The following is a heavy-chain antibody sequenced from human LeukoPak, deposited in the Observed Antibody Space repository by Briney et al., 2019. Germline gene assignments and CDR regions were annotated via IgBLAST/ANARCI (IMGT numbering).Heavy chain of an antibody. J-gene: IGHJ6*02. V-gene: IGHV3-48*03. CDR2: ISSSGSTI. CDR3: ARSRRDGYNNYYYYGMDV. Sequence: GSLRLSCAASGFTFSSYEMNWVRQATGKGLEWVSYISSSGSTIYYADSVKGRFTISRDNAKNSLYLQMNSLRAEDTAVYYCARSRRDGYNNYYYYGMDVWGQGTTVTVSS. CDR1: GFTFSSYE. D-gene: IGHD5-24*01.